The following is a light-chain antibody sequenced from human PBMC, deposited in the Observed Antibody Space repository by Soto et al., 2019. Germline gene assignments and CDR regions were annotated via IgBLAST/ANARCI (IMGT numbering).Light chain of an antibody. CDR3: QQFYSTPYT. CDR2: WAS. J-gene: IGKJ2*01. V-gene: IGKV4-1*01. CDR1: QSVLSNSNNKNY. Sequence: DIVMTQSPDSLAVSLGERATINCKSSQSVLSNSNNKNYLAWYQQRPGQPPKLLMSWASARESGVPDRISGRGSGTDFTLTISSLQAEDVAVYSCQQFYSTPYTFAQGTNLEIK.